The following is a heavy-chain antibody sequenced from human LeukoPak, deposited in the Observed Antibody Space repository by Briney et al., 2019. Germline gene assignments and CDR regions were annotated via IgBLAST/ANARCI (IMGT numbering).Heavy chain of an antibody. J-gene: IGHJ1*01. Sequence: GGPLRLSCAASGFSFRSYEMNWVRQAPGKGLEWVSYISTSGSSIHYADSVRGRFTISRDNAKNSLYLQMNSLRVGDTAVYYCASTIFGLIALWGQGTLVTVSS. CDR1: GFSFRSYE. V-gene: IGHV3-48*03. CDR3: ASTIFGLIAL. CDR2: ISTSGSSI. D-gene: IGHD3-3*01.